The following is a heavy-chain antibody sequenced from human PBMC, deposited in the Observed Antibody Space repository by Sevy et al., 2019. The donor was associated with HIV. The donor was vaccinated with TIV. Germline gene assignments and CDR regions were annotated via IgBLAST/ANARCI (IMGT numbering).Heavy chain of an antibody. CDR3: ATGRDYGSGSYDY. Sequence: GGSLRLSCAASGFSFDRYGMHWVRQAPGKGLEWGAVILYEGINKDYGDSVRGRFTISRDNSKNTLYLQMNSLRVDETAVYYCATGRDYGSGSYDYWGPGTLVTVSS. CDR2: ILYEGINK. J-gene: IGHJ4*02. CDR1: GFSFDRYG. D-gene: IGHD3-10*01. V-gene: IGHV3-33*01.